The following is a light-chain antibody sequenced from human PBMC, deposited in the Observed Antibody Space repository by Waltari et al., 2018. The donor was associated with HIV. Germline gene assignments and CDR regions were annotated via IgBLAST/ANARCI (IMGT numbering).Light chain of an antibody. CDR3: QSYDSSLSGSRV. CDR2: GNN. V-gene: IGLV1-40*01. J-gene: IGLJ2*01. CDR1: SSNIGSGDD. Sequence: QSVLTQPPSVSGAPGQRVTISCTGSSSNIGSGDDVNWYQTLPGTAPKLLIYGNNSRPPGGSDRFSGAKSCNSTSLASTGLQAEDEADYYCQSYDSSLSGSRVFGGGTKLTVL.